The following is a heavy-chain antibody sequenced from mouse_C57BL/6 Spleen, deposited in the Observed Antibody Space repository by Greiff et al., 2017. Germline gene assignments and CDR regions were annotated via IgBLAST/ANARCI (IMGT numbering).Heavy chain of an antibody. Sequence: VQLQQSGAELAKPGASVKLSCKASGYTFTSYWMHWVKQRPGQGLEWIGYINPSSGYTKYNQKFKVKATLTADKSSSTAYMQLISLTSEDSAVYYCARGGLYGSKDWFAYWGQGTLVTVSA. J-gene: IGHJ3*01. CDR1: GYTFTSYW. CDR2: INPSSGYT. V-gene: IGHV1-7*01. D-gene: IGHD1-1*01. CDR3: ARGGLYGSKDWFAY.